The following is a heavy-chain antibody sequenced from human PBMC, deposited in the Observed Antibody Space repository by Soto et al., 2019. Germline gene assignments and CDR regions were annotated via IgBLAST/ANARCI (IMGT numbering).Heavy chain of an antibody. J-gene: IGHJ4*02. CDR1: GFTFSSYS. Sequence: GGSLRLSCAASGFTFSSYSMNWVRQAPGKGLEWVSSIRSSSSYIYYADSVKGRFTISRDNAKNSLFLHMNSLRAEDTAVYYCARDRAIVVVPAAIDYWGQGTLVTVSS. CDR3: ARDRAIVVVPAAIDY. V-gene: IGHV3-21*01. D-gene: IGHD2-2*01. CDR2: IRSSSSYI.